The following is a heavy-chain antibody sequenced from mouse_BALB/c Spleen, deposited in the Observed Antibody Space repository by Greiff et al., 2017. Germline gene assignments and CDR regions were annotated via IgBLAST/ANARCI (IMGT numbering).Heavy chain of an antibody. CDR1: GFTFSSYT. Sequence: EVHLVESGGGLVKPGGSLKLSCAASGFTFSSYTMSWVRQTPEKRLEWVATISSGGSYTYYPDSVKGRFTISRDNAKNTLYLQMSSLKSEDTAMYYCTRDGITTVVVPSYFDYWGQGTTLTVSS. D-gene: IGHD1-1*01. CDR3: TRDGITTVVVPSYFDY. J-gene: IGHJ2*01. V-gene: IGHV5-6-4*01. CDR2: ISSGGSYT.